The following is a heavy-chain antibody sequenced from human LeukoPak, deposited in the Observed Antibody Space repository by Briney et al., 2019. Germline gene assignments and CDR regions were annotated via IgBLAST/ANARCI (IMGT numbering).Heavy chain of an antibody. CDR2: IRHDGKNK. J-gene: IGHJ6*03. CDR1: GFTFRSYG. V-gene: IGHV3-30*02. D-gene: IGHD3-10*01. CDR3: VKGLVHYYMDV. Sequence: GGSLRLSCAASGFTFRSYGMHWVRQAPGKGLEWVAFIRHDGKNKYYADSVKGRFTISRDYSNNTLYVQMNSLRAEDTAVYYCVKGLVHYYMDVWGKGTTVTISS.